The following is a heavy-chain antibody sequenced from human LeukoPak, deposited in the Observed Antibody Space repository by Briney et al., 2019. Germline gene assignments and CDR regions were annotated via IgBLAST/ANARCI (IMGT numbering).Heavy chain of an antibody. J-gene: IGHJ4*02. CDR2: ISGSGGSK. CDR3: AKSTGSKTYYFDY. Sequence: GRSLRLSCAASGFMFSSYAMTWVRQAPGKGLEWVSGISGSGGSKYSADSVKGRFTISRDNSKSTLFLQMNSLRAEDTAVYYCAKSTGSKTYYFDYWGQGILVTVFS. V-gene: IGHV3-23*01. D-gene: IGHD2-8*02. CDR1: GFMFSSYA.